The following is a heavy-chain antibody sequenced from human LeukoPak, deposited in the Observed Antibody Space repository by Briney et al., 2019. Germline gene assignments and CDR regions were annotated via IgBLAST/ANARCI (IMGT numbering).Heavy chain of an antibody. CDR1: GFTFSSYW. V-gene: IGHV3-74*01. CDR2: INSDGSST. D-gene: IGHD2-15*01. CDR3: ARDRCSGGSCYVDFDY. J-gene: IGHJ4*02. Sequence: PGGSLRLSCAASGFTFSSYWMHWVRQAPGKGLVWVSRINSDGSSTSYADSVKGRFTISRDNAKNSLYLQMNSLRAEDTAVYYCARDRCSGGSCYVDFDYWGQGTLVTVSS.